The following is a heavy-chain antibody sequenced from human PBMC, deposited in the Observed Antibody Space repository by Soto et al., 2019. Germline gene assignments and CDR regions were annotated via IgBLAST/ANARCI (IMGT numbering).Heavy chain of an antibody. CDR3: AKALYWDVVVGSYRRCHFDD. D-gene: IGHD2-2*01. J-gene: IGHJ4*02. CDR1: GFTFSSYA. CDR2: ISGSGGST. V-gene: IGHV3-23*01. Sequence: GGSLRLSCAASGFTFSSYAMSWVRQAPGKGLEWVSTISGSGGSTYYADSVKGRFTISRDNSKNTLYLQMNSLRAEDTAVYHCAKALYWDVVVGSYRRCHFDDXGQGTLVTVSS.